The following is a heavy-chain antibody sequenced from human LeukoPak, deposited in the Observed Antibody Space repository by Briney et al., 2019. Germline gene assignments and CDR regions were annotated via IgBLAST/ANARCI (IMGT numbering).Heavy chain of an antibody. CDR3: TRRVYYSDSSGWYFDY. Sequence: SETLSLTCTVSGGSLSNYYWSWIRRPPGKGLEWIGYMHYSGSTNYNPSLKSPVTILADTSRNQFSLKLGSVTAADTAVYYCTRRVYYSDSSGWYFDYRGQGTLVTVSS. V-gene: IGHV4-59*08. CDR2: MHYSGST. D-gene: IGHD3-22*01. J-gene: IGHJ4*02. CDR1: GGSLSNYY.